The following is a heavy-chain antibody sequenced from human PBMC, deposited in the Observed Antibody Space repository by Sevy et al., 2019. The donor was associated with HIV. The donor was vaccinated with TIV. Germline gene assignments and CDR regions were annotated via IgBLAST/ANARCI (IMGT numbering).Heavy chain of an antibody. J-gene: IGHJ6*02. CDR1: GFTLSSYA. CDR2: ISYDGSNK. V-gene: IGHV3-30-3*01. D-gene: IGHD5-18*01. Sequence: GGSLRLSCTASGFTLSSYAMHWVRQAPGKGLEWVAVISYDGSNKYYADSVKGRFTISRDNSKNTLYLQMNSLRAEDTAVYYCARDWFGRGYSYTHGMDVWGQGTTVTVSS. CDR3: ARDWFGRGYSYTHGMDV.